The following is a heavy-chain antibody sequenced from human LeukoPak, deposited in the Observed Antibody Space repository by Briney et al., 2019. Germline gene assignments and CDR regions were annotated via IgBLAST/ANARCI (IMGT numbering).Heavy chain of an antibody. Sequence: GGSLRLSCAASGLSFSSYSMNWVRQAPGKGLEWVSYISSSTDTIYYADSVKGRFTISRDNAKNSLYLQMNSLRAEDTAVYYCARALSAAITNYFDYWGRETLVTVSS. CDR3: ARALSAAITNYFDY. J-gene: IGHJ4*02. CDR2: ISSSTDTI. CDR1: GLSFSSYS. V-gene: IGHV3-48*01. D-gene: IGHD3-10*01.